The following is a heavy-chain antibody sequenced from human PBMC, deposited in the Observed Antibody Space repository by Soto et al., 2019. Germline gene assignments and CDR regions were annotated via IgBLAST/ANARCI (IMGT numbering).Heavy chain of an antibody. V-gene: IGHV3-30*18. J-gene: IGHJ5*02. D-gene: IGHD6-6*01. CDR1: GFTFSSYG. CDR3: AKEYSSSLNWFDP. Sequence: GGSLRLSCAASGFTFSSYGMHWVRQAPGKGLEWVAVISYDGSNKYYADSVKGRFTISRDNSKNTLYLQMNSLRAEDTAVYYCAKEYSSSLNWFDPWGQGTLVTVSS. CDR2: ISYDGSNK.